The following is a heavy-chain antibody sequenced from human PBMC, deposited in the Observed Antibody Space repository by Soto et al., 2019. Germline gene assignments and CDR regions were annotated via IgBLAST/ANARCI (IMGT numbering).Heavy chain of an antibody. CDR3: ARDLGAYSSSGRYYYGMDV. Sequence: QVQLVESGGGVVQPGRSLRLSCAASGFTFSSYAMHWVRQAPGKGLEWVAVISYAGSNTYYADSVKGRFTISRDNSKNTLYLQMNSLRAEDTAVYYCARDLGAYSSSGRYYYGMDVWGQGTTVTVSS. CDR2: ISYAGSNT. J-gene: IGHJ6*02. D-gene: IGHD6-13*01. CDR1: GFTFSSYA. V-gene: IGHV3-30-3*01.